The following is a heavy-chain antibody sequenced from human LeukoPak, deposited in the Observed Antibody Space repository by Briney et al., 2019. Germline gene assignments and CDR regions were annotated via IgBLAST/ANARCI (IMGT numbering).Heavy chain of an antibody. D-gene: IGHD3-22*01. CDR2: IYSSGGT. Sequence: SETLSLTCTVSGGSISSYYWSWIRQPPGKGLEWIGYIYSSGGTNYNPSLKSRVTISVDTSKNQFSLKLSSVTAADTAVYYCAINYYDTGAFDIWGQGTMVTVSS. J-gene: IGHJ3*02. CDR3: AINYYDTGAFDI. V-gene: IGHV4-59*01. CDR1: GGSISSYY.